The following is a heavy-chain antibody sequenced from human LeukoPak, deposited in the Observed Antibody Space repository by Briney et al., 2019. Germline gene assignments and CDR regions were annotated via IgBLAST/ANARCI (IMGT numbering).Heavy chain of an antibody. V-gene: IGHV1-69*04. CDR1: GGTFSSYA. J-gene: IGHJ4*02. CDR2: IIPIFGIA. Sequence: SVKVSCKASGGTFSSYAISWVRQAPGQGLEWMGRIIPIFGIANYAQKFQGRVTITADKSTSTAYMELSGLRSEDTAVYYCARSETELYYFDYWGQGTLVTVSS. D-gene: IGHD3-10*01. CDR3: ARSETELYYFDY.